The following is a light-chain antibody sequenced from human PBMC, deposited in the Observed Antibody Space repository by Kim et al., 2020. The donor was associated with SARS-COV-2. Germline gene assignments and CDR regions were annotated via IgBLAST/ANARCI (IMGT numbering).Light chain of an antibody. CDR2: DDS. CDR1: NIRYRS. Sequence: VAQGQTASITGGGDNIRYRSVHWYQQRPGQAPVLVVYDDSARPSGIPERFSGSNSGNTATLTISRVEPGDEADFYCQVWDSDSEVVFGGGTQLTVL. V-gene: IGLV3-21*02. CDR3: QVWDSDSEVV. J-gene: IGLJ2*01.